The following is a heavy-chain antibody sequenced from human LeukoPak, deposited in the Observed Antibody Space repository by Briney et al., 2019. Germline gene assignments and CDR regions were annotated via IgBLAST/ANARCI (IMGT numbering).Heavy chain of an antibody. CDR3: AKRGGYCSGGSCYPDPRGPFDY. V-gene: IGHV3-23*01. Sequence: GGSLRLSCAASGFTFSSYAMSWVRQAPGKGLEWVSAISGSGGSTYYADSVKGRFTISRDNSKNTLYLQMNSLRAEDTAVYYCAKRGGYCSGGSCYPDPRGPFDYWGQGTLVTVSS. D-gene: IGHD2-15*01. CDR2: ISGSGGST. CDR1: GFTFSSYA. J-gene: IGHJ4*02.